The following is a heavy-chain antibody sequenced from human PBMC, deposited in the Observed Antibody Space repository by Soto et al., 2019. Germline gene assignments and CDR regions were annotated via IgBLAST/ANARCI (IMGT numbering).Heavy chain of an antibody. CDR3: TRDHGYGYGMDV. J-gene: IGHJ6*02. CDR2: ITKSSKTI. CDR1: GFTFSSYG. V-gene: IGHV3-48*01. Sequence: GGSLRLSCAASGFTFSSYGMHWVRQAPGKGLEWISYITKSSKTIYYADSVKGRFTISRDNAKNSLYLQMNSLRAEDTAVYYCTRDHGYGYGMDVWGQGTTVTVSS. D-gene: IGHD5-12*01.